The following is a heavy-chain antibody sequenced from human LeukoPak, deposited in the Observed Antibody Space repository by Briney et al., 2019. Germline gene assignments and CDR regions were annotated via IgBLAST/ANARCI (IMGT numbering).Heavy chain of an antibody. Sequence: SETLSLTCAVYGGSFSGYYWSWIRQPPGKGLEWIGEINHSGSTNYNPSLKSRVTISVDTSKNQFSLKLSSVTAADTAVYYCARDRWEPGAFDIWGQGTMVTVSS. V-gene: IGHV4-34*01. CDR2: INHSGST. CDR3: ARDRWEPGAFDI. J-gene: IGHJ3*02. D-gene: IGHD1-26*01. CDR1: GGSFSGYY.